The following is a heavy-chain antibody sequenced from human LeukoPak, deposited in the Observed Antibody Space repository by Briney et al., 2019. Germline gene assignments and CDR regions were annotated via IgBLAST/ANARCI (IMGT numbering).Heavy chain of an antibody. CDR3: ARDSFGGATTGDFDY. CDR1: GFTFSSYV. J-gene: IGHJ4*02. CDR2: LTSSSDTT. V-gene: IGHV3-23*01. D-gene: IGHD1-26*01. Sequence: GGSLRLSCAASGFTFSSYVMSWVRQAPGKGLEWVAALTSSSDTTYYGDSVKGRFTISRDNSKNTLYQQMNSLRAEDTAVYYCARDSFGGATTGDFDYWGQGTLVTVSS.